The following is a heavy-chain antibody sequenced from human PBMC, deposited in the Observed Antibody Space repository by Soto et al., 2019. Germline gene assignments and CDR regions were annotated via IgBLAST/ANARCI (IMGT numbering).Heavy chain of an antibody. J-gene: IGHJ5*02. CDR3: ATQEVGGSYVYTFDP. D-gene: IGHD1-26*01. CDR1: GGSITTYY. V-gene: IGHV4-59*05. CDR2: IYYSGST. Sequence: SETLSLTCTVSGGSITTYYWSWIRQPPGKGLEWIGSIYYSGSTYYNPSLKSRVTISVDTSKNQFSLKLSSVTAADTAVYYCATQEVGGSYVYTFDPWGQGTLVTVSS.